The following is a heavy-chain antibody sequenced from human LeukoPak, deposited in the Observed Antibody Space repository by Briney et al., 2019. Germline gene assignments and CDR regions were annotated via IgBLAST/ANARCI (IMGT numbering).Heavy chain of an antibody. CDR1: GGSFSGYY. CDR2: INHSGST. CDR3: ARLHRGGTTAYWYFDL. D-gene: IGHD1-7*01. J-gene: IGHJ2*01. Sequence: SETLSLTCAVYGGSFSGYYWSWIRQPPGKGLEWIGEINHSGSTNYNPSLKSRVTISVDTSKNQFSLRLSSVTAADTAAYYCARLHRGGTTAYWYFDLWGRGTLVTVSS. V-gene: IGHV4-34*01.